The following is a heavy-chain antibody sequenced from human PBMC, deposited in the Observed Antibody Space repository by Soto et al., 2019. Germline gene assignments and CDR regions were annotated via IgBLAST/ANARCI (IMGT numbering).Heavy chain of an antibody. D-gene: IGHD3-9*01. J-gene: IGHJ6*02. CDR2: ISSSSSTI. V-gene: IGHV3-48*02. Sequence: GGSLRLSCAASGFAFSSYSMNWVRQAQGKGLEWVSYISSSSSTIYYADSVKGRFTISRDNAKNSLYLQMNSLRDEDTAVYYCARGLGDDILTGYHRPAYYYGMDVWGQGTTVTVSS. CDR1: GFAFSSYS. CDR3: ARGLGDDILTGYHRPAYYYGMDV.